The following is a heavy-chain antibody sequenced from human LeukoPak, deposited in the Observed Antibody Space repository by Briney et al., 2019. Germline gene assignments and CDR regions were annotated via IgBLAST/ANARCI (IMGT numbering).Heavy chain of an antibody. CDR2: ISERGGST. V-gene: IGHV3-23*01. CDR1: GISLSNYA. Sequence: GGTLRLSCVVSGISLSNYAMAWVRQAPGKGLEWLSYISERGGSTTYADSVKGRFTISRDTSLNTLYLQMNSLRAEDTAVYYCARVDYDSSGFGYFDYWGQGTLVTVSS. J-gene: IGHJ4*02. D-gene: IGHD3-22*01. CDR3: ARVDYDSSGFGYFDY.